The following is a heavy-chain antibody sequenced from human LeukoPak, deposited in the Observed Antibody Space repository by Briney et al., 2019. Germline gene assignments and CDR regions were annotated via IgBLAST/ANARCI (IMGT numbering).Heavy chain of an antibody. CDR2: IWSDGTNK. CDR3: ASAAGAFDN. CDR1: GLTFSAYG. D-gene: IGHD6-13*01. V-gene: IGHV3-33*01. J-gene: IGHJ3*02. Sequence: KPGTSLRLSCAASGLTFSAYGMHWVRQAPGKGLEWVAVIWSDGTNKYYAESVRGRFTISRDNSKNTLYLQMNTLIIEATAVYYCASAAGAFDNWGQGTMITVSS.